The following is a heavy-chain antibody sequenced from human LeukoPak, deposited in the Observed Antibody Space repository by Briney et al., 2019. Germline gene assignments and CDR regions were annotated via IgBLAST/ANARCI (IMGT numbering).Heavy chain of an antibody. Sequence: SETLSLTCTVSGGSIRSSSYYWGWIRQPPGKGVEWIGNIYYSGSTYYNPSFKSRVTISVDTSKNQFSLKMRSVTAADTAVYYCARLLWFGELSTSFGYWGQGTLVTVSS. CDR2: IYYSGST. CDR3: ARLLWFGELSTSFGY. J-gene: IGHJ4*02. V-gene: IGHV4-39*01. CDR1: GGSIRSSSYY. D-gene: IGHD3-10*01.